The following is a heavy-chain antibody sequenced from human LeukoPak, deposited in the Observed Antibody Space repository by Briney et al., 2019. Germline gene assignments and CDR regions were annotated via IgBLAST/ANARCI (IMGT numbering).Heavy chain of an antibody. CDR3: AKADSYYDLLTCFDF. V-gene: IGHV3-23*01. CDR2: VSGSGTIT. D-gene: IGHD3-9*01. Sequence: GGSLRLSCAASGFTFSSYAMNWVRQAPGKGLEWVSTVSGSGTITYYTGSVKGRFTISRDNPKNTLYLQMNSLRAEDTAVYYCAKADSYYDLLTCFDFWGQGTLVTVSS. CDR1: GFTFSSYA. J-gene: IGHJ4*02.